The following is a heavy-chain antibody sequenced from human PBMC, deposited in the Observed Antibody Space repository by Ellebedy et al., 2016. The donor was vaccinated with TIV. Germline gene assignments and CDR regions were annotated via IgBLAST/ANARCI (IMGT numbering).Heavy chain of an antibody. CDR1: GFTFSTYW. Sequence: GGSLRLSCAASGFTFSTYWMTWVRQAPGKGLEWVANINQYGSEEYYLDSVKGRFTISRDNAKNSLYLQMSSLRAEDTAVYYCARDRGIVVVNWFDPWGQGTLVTVSS. V-gene: IGHV3-7*01. D-gene: IGHD3-22*01. CDR3: ARDRGIVVVNWFDP. CDR2: INQYGSEE. J-gene: IGHJ5*02.